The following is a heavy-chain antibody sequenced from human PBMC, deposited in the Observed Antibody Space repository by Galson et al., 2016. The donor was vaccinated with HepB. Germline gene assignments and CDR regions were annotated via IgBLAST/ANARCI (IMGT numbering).Heavy chain of an antibody. J-gene: IGHJ6*02. V-gene: IGHV5-10-1*01. Sequence: QSGAEVKEPGESLRISCQGSGYRLTDYWITWVRQVPGKGLQWMGRIDPDDSYTNYSPSFQGHVTISVDESINTAYLQWSTLKASDTAIYYCARALEYGSRNYYAYYAMDVWGPWTTFIVSS. CDR3: ARALEYGSRNYYAYYAMDV. CDR2: IDPDDSYT. CDR1: GYRLTDYW. D-gene: IGHD4-17*01.